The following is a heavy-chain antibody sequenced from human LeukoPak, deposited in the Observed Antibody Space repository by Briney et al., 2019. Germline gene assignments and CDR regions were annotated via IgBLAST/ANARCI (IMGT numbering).Heavy chain of an antibody. Sequence: PSETLSLTCAVSGGSISTYYWSWIRQPPGKGLEWIGYIYYSGTTNYNPSLKSRVTISVDTSKNQFSLKLSSVTAADTAVYYCARGSSAYYNHVSGYEGSFDYWGQGTLVTVSS. CDR1: GGSISTYY. CDR2: IYYSGTT. J-gene: IGHJ4*02. CDR3: ARGSSAYYNHVSGYEGSFDY. V-gene: IGHV4-59*01. D-gene: IGHD3-22*01.